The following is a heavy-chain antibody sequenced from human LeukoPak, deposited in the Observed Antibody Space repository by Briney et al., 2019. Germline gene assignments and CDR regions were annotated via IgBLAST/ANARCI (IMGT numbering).Heavy chain of an antibody. D-gene: IGHD4-17*01. CDR3: ARDRATVTTKNYYYGMDV. CDR1: GGSISSYY. J-gene: IGHJ6*02. CDR2: IYTSGST. V-gene: IGHV4-4*07. Sequence: SDTLSLTCTVSGGSISSYYWSWIRQPAGKGLEWIGRIYTSGSTNYNPSLKSRVTMSVDTSKNQFSLKLSSVTAADTAVYYCARDRATVTTKNYYYGMDVWGQGTTVTVSS.